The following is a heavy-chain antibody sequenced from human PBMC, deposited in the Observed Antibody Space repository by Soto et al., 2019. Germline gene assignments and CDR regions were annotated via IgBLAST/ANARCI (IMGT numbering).Heavy chain of an antibody. V-gene: IGHV1-69*01. J-gene: IGHJ4*02. CDR3: SIGIGVRYFDWPLEY. CDR2: IIPMFGTT. D-gene: IGHD3-9*01. Sequence: QVQLVQSGAEVKKPGSSVKVSCKASVVPFTNYTIRWVRQAPGQGLEWMGGIIPMFGTTNHAQKFQCRVTINANQSTTTAHMELSSLRSEDTAVYYCSIGIGVRYFDWPLEYWGQGTLVTASS. CDR1: VVPFTNYT.